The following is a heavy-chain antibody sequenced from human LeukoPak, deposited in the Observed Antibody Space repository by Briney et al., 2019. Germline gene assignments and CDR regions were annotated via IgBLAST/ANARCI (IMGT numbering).Heavy chain of an antibody. V-gene: IGHV1-2*02. D-gene: IGHD4-11*01. CDR2: INLNSGGT. Sequence: ASVKVSCKASGYTFTGYYMHWVRQAPGQGLEWMGWINLNSGGTNYAQKFQGRVTMTRDTSISTAYMELSRLRSDDTAVYYCATSYSNYYYYGMDVWGQGTTVTVSS. J-gene: IGHJ6*02. CDR1: GYTFTGYY. CDR3: ATSYSNYYYYGMDV.